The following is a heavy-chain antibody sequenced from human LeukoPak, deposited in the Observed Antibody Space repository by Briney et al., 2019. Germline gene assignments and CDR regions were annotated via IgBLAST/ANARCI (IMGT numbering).Heavy chain of an antibody. Sequence: SQTLSLTCAISGDSVSSSNVGWHWVRQSPSRGLEWLGRTYYRSKWYNDYAVSVQSRVTINPDTSKNQFSLQLNSVTPEDTAVYFCARDFNWALDAWGQGSLVTVSP. D-gene: IGHD1-1*01. CDR3: ARDFNWALDA. CDR1: GDSVSSSNVG. V-gene: IGHV6-1*01. CDR2: TYYRSKWYN. J-gene: IGHJ5*02.